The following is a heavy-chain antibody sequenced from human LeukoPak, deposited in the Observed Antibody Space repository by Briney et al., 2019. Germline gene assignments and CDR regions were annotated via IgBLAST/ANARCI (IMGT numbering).Heavy chain of an antibody. J-gene: IGHJ4*02. CDR1: GYTFTGYY. V-gene: IGHV1-2*02. D-gene: IGHD2-21*02. CDR2: INPDSGGT. Sequence: ASVKVSCKASGYTFTGYYIHWVRQAPGQGLEWMGWINPDSGGTNYAQKFQGRVTMTRNTSISTAYMELSSLRSEDTAVYYCAREGVTAIDYWGQGTLVTVSS. CDR3: AREGVTAIDY.